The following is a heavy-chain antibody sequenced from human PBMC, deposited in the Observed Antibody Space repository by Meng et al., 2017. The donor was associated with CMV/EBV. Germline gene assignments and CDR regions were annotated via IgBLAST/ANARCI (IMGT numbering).Heavy chain of an antibody. V-gene: IGHV4-38-2*02. CDR1: GYSISSGYY. CDR3: AREWGGIVVVPAAMGIDY. Sequence: SETLSLTCTVSGYSISSGYYWGWIRQPPGKGREWIGSIYHSGSTYYNPSLKSRVTISVDTSKNQFSLKLSSVPAADTAVYYCAREWGGIVVVPAAMGIDYWGQGTLVTVSS. CDR2: IYHSGST. D-gene: IGHD2-2*01. J-gene: IGHJ4*02.